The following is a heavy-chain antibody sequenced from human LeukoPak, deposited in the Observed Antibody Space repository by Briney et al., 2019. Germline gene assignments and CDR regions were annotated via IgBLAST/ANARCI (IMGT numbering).Heavy chain of an antibody. CDR3: ARDWGTYYYDSSGYYPYYYYYYYMDV. V-gene: IGHV1-2*02. Sequence: ASVKVSCKASGYTFTGYYMHWVRQAPGQGLEWMGWINPNSGGTNYAQKFQGRVTMTRDTSISTAYMELSRLRYDDTAVYYCARDWGTYYYDSSGYYPYYYYYYYMDVWGKGTTVTISS. D-gene: IGHD3-22*01. CDR1: GYTFTGYY. J-gene: IGHJ6*03. CDR2: INPNSGGT.